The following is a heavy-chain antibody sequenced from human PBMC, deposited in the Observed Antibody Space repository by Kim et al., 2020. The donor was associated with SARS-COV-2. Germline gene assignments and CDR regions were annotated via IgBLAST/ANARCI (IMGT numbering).Heavy chain of an antibody. CDR2: ISGSSTNK. CDR1: GFIFNNHA. V-gene: IGHV3-23*01. J-gene: IGHJ6*02. Sequence: GGSLRLSCAVTGFIFNNHAMSWVRQAPGKGLEWVSFISGSSTNKFYADSVRGRFTISRDNTKNTLSLQMISLRAEDTAVYYCAKMNGALLKNYALDVWGQGTTVTVSS. CDR3: AKMNGALLKNYALDV. D-gene: IGHD2-8*01.